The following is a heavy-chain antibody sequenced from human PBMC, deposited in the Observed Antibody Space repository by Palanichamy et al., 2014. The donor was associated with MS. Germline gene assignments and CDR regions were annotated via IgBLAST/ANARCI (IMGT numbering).Heavy chain of an antibody. CDR2: IYDNGDM. Sequence: QVQLQESGPGLVKPSQTLSLTCTVSGGSVRGDDYSWSWIRQSPGKGLEWIGHIYDNGDMYDDPSLKSRLTISVDTSKNQFSLKLTSLTVADTAVYFCARWSTAGGADFQKEAFDHWGQGLLVTVSS. J-gene: IGHJ4*02. CDR3: ARWSTAGGADFQKEAFDH. D-gene: IGHD2-21*02. V-gene: IGHV4-30-4*01. CDR1: GGSVRGDDYS.